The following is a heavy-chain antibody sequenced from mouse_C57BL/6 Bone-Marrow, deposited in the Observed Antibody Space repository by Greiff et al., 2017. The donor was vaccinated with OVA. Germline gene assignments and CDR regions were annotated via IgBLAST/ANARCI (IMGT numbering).Heavy chain of an antibody. CDR1: GFNITDYY. J-gene: IGHJ1*03. CDR2: IDPEDGET. V-gene: IGHV14-2*01. CDR3: ARGPYGSPPYWYFDV. Sequence: EVKLQESGAELVKPGASVKLSCTASGFNITDYYMHWVKQRTEQGLEWIGRIDPEDGETNYAAKFQGKATITADTSSNTAYLQLSSLTSEDTAVYYCARGPYGSPPYWYFDVWGTGTTVTVSS. D-gene: IGHD1-1*01.